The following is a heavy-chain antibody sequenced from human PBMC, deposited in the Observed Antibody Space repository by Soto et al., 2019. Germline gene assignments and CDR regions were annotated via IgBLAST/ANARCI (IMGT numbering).Heavy chain of an antibody. CDR1: GGSISSYY. D-gene: IGHD3-10*01. Sequence: ASETLSLTCTVSGGSISSYYWSWIRQPPGKGLEWIGYIYYSGSTNYNPSLKSRVTISVDTSKNQFSLKLNSMTAADTAVYYCARHNYGSGSTYLDYWGQGTLVTVSS. J-gene: IGHJ4*02. CDR2: IYYSGST. CDR3: ARHNYGSGSTYLDY. V-gene: IGHV4-59*08.